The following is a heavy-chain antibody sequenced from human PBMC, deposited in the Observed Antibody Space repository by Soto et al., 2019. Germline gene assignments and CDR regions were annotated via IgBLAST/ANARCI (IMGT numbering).Heavy chain of an antibody. V-gene: IGHV4-34*01. CDR2: INRSGST. J-gene: IGHJ6*02. CDR3: ARGLRITMVRGVINHPRLYYYGMDV. CDR1: GGSFSGYY. Sequence: QVQLQQWGAGLLKPSETLSLTCAVYGGSFSGYYWSWIRQPPGKGLECIGEINRSGSTNYNPSLKSRVTISVDTSKNQFSLKLSSETAADTVVYYCARGLRITMVRGVINHPRLYYYGMDVWGQGTTVTVS. D-gene: IGHD3-10*01.